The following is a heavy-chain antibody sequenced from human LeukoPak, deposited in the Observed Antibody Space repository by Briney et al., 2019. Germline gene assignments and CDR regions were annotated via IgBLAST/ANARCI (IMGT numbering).Heavy chain of an antibody. Sequence: SVKVSCKSSGGTLSSYAIIWVRQAPGQGLEWMGGIIPIFGTANYAQKFQGRVTITADESTSTAYMELSSLRSEDTAVYYCARARRTYYYDSSGPASGMDVWGQGTTVTVSS. CDR3: ARARRTYYYDSSGPASGMDV. CDR2: IIPIFGTA. J-gene: IGHJ6*02. CDR1: GGTLSSYA. V-gene: IGHV1-69*13. D-gene: IGHD3-22*01.